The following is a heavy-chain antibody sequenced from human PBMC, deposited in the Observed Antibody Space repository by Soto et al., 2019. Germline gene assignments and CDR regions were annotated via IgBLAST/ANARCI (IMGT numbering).Heavy chain of an antibody. CDR2: ISASGGST. CDR1: GFTFSSYA. D-gene: IGHD1-26*01. CDR3: AKGWSGSYYTAFDV. V-gene: IGHV3-23*01. Sequence: EVQLLESGGGLVQPGGSLRLSCAASGFTFSSYAMIWVRQAPGKGLEWVSTISASGGSTYYADSVRGRFTISRDNSKNTLYLQMNSLRAEDTAVYNCAKGWSGSYYTAFDVWGQGTLVTVSS. J-gene: IGHJ3*01.